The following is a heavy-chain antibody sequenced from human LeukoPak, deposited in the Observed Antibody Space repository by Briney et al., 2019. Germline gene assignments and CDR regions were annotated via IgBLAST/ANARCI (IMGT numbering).Heavy chain of an antibody. J-gene: IGHJ3*02. CDR1: GFIFTSLA. CDR2: IAVGSGHT. V-gene: IGHV1-58*01. D-gene: IGHD3-10*01. Sequence: SSVKVSCKASGFIFTSLAVQWLRQARGQRLEWIGWIAVGSGHTSYAQKFQERVTITRDMPSRTVYMQLSGLTSEDTADYSCAADLYYYGSGSKYKGDAFEIWGQGTMITVSS. CDR3: AADLYYYGSGSKYKGDAFEI.